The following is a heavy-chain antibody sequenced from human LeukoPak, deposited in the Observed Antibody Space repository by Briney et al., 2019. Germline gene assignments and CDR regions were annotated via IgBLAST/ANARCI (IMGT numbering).Heavy chain of an antibody. CDR3: ARRPTPMAYFDY. CDR2: ISTSGNT. CDR1: GGSISGYY. V-gene: IGHV4-4*07. D-gene: IGHD5-18*01. J-gene: IGHJ4*02. Sequence: SGTLSLTCTVSGGSISGYYWSWVRQPAGKGLEWIGRISTSGNTKYNPSLKSRVTMSVDTSKNQFSLRLSSVTAADTAIYYCARRPTPMAYFDYWGQGTLVTVSS.